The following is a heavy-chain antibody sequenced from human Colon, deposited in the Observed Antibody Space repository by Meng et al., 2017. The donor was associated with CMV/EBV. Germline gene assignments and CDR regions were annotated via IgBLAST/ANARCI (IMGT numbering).Heavy chain of an antibody. J-gene: IGHJ4*02. Sequence: SETLSLTCSVSGDSISNTDYYWGWIRQSPGKGLEWIGSINHGGTAFYNPSLKSPVIISVDTSKNQFSLKVMSVTAADTAVYYCAREGVTVTTPFEYWGQGTLVTVSS. D-gene: IGHD4-17*01. V-gene: IGHV4-39*07. CDR2: INHGGTA. CDR3: AREGVTVTTPFEY. CDR1: GDSISNTDYY.